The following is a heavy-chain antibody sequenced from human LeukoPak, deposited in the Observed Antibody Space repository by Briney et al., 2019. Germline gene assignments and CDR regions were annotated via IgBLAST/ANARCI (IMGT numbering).Heavy chain of an antibody. Sequence: ASVKVSCKASGYTFTGYYMHWVRQAPGQGLEWMGWINPNSGGTNYAQKFQGRVTMTRDTSISTAYMELSRLRSDDTAVYYCARLPILTGYLQVGGWGESMDVWGQGTTVTVSS. J-gene: IGHJ6*02. CDR1: GYTFTGYY. D-gene: IGHD3-9*01. CDR2: INPNSGGT. CDR3: ARLPILTGYLQVGGWGESMDV. V-gene: IGHV1-2*02.